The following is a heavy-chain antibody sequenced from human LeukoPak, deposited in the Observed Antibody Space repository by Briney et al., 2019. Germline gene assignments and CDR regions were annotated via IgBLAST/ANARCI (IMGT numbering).Heavy chain of an antibody. Sequence: GGSLRLSCAASGFTVSSNSMNWVRQAPGKGLEWVSIIYSAGSTYYADSVKGRFTISRNNAKNTLYLQMFSLRAEDTAVYYCARDFWGAASHWGQGTLVTVSS. J-gene: IGHJ4*02. CDR1: GFTVSSNS. CDR3: ARDFWGAASH. D-gene: IGHD6-13*01. CDR2: IYSAGST. V-gene: IGHV3-53*01.